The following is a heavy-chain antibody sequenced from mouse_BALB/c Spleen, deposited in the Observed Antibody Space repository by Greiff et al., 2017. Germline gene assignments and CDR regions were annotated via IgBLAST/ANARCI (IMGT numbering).Heavy chain of an antibody. CDR3: AREYYGSSYYWYFDV. J-gene: IGHJ1*01. V-gene: IGHV5-6-2*01. D-gene: IGHD1-1*01. CDR2: INSNGGST. CDR1: GFTFSSYY. Sequence: EVMLVESGGGLVKLGGSLKLSCAASGFTFSSYYMSWVRQTPEKRLELVAAINSNGGSTYYPDTVKGRFTISRDNAKNTLYLQMSSLKSEDTALYYCAREYYGSSYYWYFDVWGAGTTVTVSS.